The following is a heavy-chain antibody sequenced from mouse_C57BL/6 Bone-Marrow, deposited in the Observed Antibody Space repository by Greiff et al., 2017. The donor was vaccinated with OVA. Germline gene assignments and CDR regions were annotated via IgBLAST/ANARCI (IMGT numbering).Heavy chain of an antibody. Sequence: QVQLQQPGAELVKPGASVKMSCKASGYTFTSYWITWVKQRPGQGLEWIGDIYPGSGSTNYNEKFKSKATLTVDTSSSTAYMQLSSLTSEDSAVYYCAREDFGLKAAIWYFDVWGTGTTVTVSS. V-gene: IGHV1-55*01. J-gene: IGHJ1*03. CDR2: IYPGSGST. CDR3: AREDFGLKAAIWYFDV. D-gene: IGHD1-3*01. CDR1: GYTFTSYW.